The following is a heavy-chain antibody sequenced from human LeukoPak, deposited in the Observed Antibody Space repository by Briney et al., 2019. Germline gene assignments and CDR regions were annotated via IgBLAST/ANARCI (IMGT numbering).Heavy chain of an antibody. CDR3: ASAYCSSTSCYPHYWYFDL. Sequence: SETLSLTCTVSGGSISSYYWSWIRQPPGKGLEWIGYIYYSGSTNYNPSLKSRVTISVDTSKNQFSLKLSSVTAADTAVYYCASAYCSSTSCYPHYWYFDLWGRSTLATVSS. V-gene: IGHV4-59*08. D-gene: IGHD2-2*01. CDR1: GGSISSYY. CDR2: IYYSGST. J-gene: IGHJ2*01.